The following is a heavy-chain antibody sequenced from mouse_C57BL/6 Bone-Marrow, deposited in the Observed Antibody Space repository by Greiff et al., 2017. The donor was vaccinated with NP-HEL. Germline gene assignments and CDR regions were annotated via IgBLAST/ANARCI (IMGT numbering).Heavy chain of an antibody. CDR3: AREGDYFDY. CDR1: GYTFTDYY. V-gene: IGHV1-19*01. CDR2: INPYNGGT. Sequence: EVHLVESGPVLVKPGASVKMSCKASGYTFTDYYMNWVKQSHGKSLEWIGVINPYNGGTSYNQKFKGKATLTVDKSSSTAYMELNSLTSEDSAVYYCAREGDYFDYWGQGTTLTVSS. J-gene: IGHJ2*01.